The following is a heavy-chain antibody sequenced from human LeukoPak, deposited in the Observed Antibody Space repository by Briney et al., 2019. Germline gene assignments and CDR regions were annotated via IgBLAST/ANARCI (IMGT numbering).Heavy chain of an antibody. D-gene: IGHD2-15*01. V-gene: IGHV3-48*03. CDR2: ISSSGSTI. CDR3: AKDRSDGRPVTMDV. Sequence: GGSLRLSCAASGFTFSSYEMNWVRQAPGKGLEWVSYISSSGSTIYYADSVKGRFTISRDNAKNSLYLQMNSLRAEDTAVYYCAKDRSDGRPVTMDVWGKGTTVTVSS. CDR1: GFTFSSYE. J-gene: IGHJ6*04.